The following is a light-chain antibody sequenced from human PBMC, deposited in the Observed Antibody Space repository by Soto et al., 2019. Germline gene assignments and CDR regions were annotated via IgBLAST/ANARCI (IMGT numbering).Light chain of an antibody. J-gene: IGKJ1*01. CDR3: QHCYTTPRT. V-gene: IGKV1-5*01. CDR2: DAS. Sequence: DIQMTQSPSTLSASVGDRVTITCRASQSVSSWLAWYQQKPGKAPKLLIYDASRLQSGVPSRFSGSGSGTDFTLTISILQPEYFATYYCQHCYTTPRTFGQGTKVDIK. CDR1: QSVSSW.